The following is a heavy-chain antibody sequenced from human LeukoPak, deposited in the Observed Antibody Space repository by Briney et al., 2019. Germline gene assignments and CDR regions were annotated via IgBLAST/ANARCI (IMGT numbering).Heavy chain of an antibody. CDR1: GFTFSNYA. V-gene: IGHV3-30*04. D-gene: IGHD3-22*01. CDR3: ARGTYYYDSSGYSSGGLGY. CDR2: ISFDGSDK. J-gene: IGHJ4*02. Sequence: GRSLRLSCAASGFTFSNYAMHWVRQAPGKGLECVAVISFDGSDKYYADSVKGRFTISRDNSENTLYVQMNSLRAEDTAVYYCARGTYYYDSSGYSSGGLGYWGQGTLVTVSS.